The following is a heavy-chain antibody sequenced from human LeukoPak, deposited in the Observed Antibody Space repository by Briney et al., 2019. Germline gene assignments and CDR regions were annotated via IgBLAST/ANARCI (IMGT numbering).Heavy chain of an antibody. CDR3: VRHSSGTTYDH. CDR2: ISQSGTT. CDR1: GGSIRGYY. V-gene: IGHV4-59*08. J-gene: IGHJ5*02. D-gene: IGHD1-7*01. Sequence: SETLSLTCTVSGGSIRGYYWSWIRQPPGKGLEWIAYISQSGTTNYYPSLKSRVTISLDMSKNQFSLNLNSVTAADTAVYYCVRHSSGTTYDHWGQGTLVTVSS.